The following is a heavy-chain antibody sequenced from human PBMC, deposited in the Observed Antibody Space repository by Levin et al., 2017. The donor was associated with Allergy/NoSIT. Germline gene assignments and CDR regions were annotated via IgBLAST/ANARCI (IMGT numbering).Heavy chain of an antibody. V-gene: IGHV4-59*08. CDR3: ARHGGYCSSTSCYVGSVYFDY. Sequence: SETLSLTCTVSGGSISSYYWSWIRQPPGKGLEWIGYIYYSGSTNYNPSLKSRVTISVDTSKNQFSLKLSSVTAADTAVYYCARHGGYCSSTSCYVGSVYFDYWGQGTLVTVSS. J-gene: IGHJ4*02. CDR1: GGSISSYY. CDR2: IYYSGST. D-gene: IGHD2-2*01.